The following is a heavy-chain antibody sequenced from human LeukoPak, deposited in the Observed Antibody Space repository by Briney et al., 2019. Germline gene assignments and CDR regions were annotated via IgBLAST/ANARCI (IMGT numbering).Heavy chain of an antibody. CDR3: VRGRFIAGAGD. V-gene: IGHV1-8*01. D-gene: IGHD1-26*01. CDR1: GFTLTIYD. CDR2: MNGNSGDT. J-gene: IGHJ1*01. Sequence: ASVKVSCKTSGFTLTIYDINWVRQATGQGLEWMGWMNGNSGDTGYAQKLQGRVTMTRNTSISTAYMELSNLRSEDTAVYYCVRGRFIAGAGDWGQGTPVTVPS.